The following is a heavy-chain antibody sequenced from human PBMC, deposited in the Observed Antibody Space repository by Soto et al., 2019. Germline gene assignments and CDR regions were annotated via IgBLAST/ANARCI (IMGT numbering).Heavy chain of an antibody. Sequence: GGSLRLSCAASGFTFSSYAMHWVRQAPGKGLEWVEVISYDGSNKYYADSVKGRFTISRDNSKNTLYLQMNSLRAEDTAVYYCARLPGWSFYDFWSGYPYCLDVWGQGTTVTVSS. CDR3: ARLPGWSFYDFWSGYPYCLDV. V-gene: IGHV3-30-3*01. CDR2: ISYDGSNK. D-gene: IGHD3-3*01. CDR1: GFTFSSYA. J-gene: IGHJ6*02.